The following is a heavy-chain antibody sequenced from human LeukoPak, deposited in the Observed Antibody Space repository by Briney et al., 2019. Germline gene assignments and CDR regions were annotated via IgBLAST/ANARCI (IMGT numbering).Heavy chain of an antibody. Sequence: ASLKISSKAPGDTFTSSAISCGRQAPGQGLEWMGRIIPILGIANYAQKFQGRVTITADKSTSTAYMELSSLRSEDTAVYYCARDVYPQDYWGQGTLVTVFS. D-gene: IGHD3-16*02. J-gene: IGHJ4*02. CDR3: ARDVYPQDY. CDR2: IIPILGIA. V-gene: IGHV1-69*04. CDR1: GDTFTSSA.